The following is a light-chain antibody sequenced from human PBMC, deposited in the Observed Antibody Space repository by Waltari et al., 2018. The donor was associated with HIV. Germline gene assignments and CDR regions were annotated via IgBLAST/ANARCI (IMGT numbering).Light chain of an antibody. V-gene: IGLV2-8*01. J-gene: IGLJ1*01. CDR1: SSDVGGYNY. CDR3: TSYAGSNNLYV. Sequence: QSALTQPPSASGSPGQSVTISCTGTSSDVGGYNYVSWYQQHPDKAPKVMIYEVSKRPSGVPDRVSGSKSGNTASLTVSGLQAEDEADYYCTSYAGSNNLYVFGTGTKVTVL. CDR2: EVS.